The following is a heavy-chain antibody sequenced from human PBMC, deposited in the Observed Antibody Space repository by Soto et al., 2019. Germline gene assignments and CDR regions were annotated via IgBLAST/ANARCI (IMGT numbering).Heavy chain of an antibody. Sequence: QVQLVQSGAEVKKPGASVKVSCKASGYTFTSYDINWVRQATGQGLEWMGWMNPNSGNTGYAQKSQARDTMNRTPSINTAYMELSSLRSEDTAVYYCAGGGVLLWFGEETDYYYYGMDVWGQGTTVTVSS. CDR3: AGGGVLLWFGEETDYYYYGMDV. J-gene: IGHJ6*02. CDR2: MNPNSGNT. D-gene: IGHD3-10*01. CDR1: GYTFTSYD. V-gene: IGHV1-8*01.